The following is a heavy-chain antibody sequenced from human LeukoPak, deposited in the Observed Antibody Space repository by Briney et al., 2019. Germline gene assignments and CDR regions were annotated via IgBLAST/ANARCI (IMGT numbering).Heavy chain of an antibody. V-gene: IGHV3-21*01. CDR2: ISSSSSYI. Sequence: PGGSLRLSCAASGFTFSSYSMNWVRQAPGKGLEWVSSISSSSSYIYYADSVKGRFTISRDNAKNSLYLQMNSLRAEDTAVYYCARDQSFGSSTIYYYGMDVWGQGTTVTVSS. CDR3: ARDQSFGSSTIYYYGMDV. D-gene: IGHD2-2*01. J-gene: IGHJ6*02. CDR1: GFTFSSYS.